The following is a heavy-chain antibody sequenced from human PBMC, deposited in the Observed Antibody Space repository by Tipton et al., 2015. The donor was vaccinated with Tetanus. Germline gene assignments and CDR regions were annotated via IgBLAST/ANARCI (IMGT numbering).Heavy chain of an antibody. CDR1: GSSFDDYA. Sequence: SLRLSCTFSGSSFDDYAMHWVRQAPGKGLEWVSGFDWNSQTLIYADSVKGRFTISRDNAKNSLFLQLNSLRLEDTAFYYCAKADEHNLGGRAAFELWGRGTLVTASS. CDR3: AKADEHNLGGRAAFEL. D-gene: IGHD3-16*01. J-gene: IGHJ3*01. V-gene: IGHV3-9*01. CDR2: FDWNSQTL.